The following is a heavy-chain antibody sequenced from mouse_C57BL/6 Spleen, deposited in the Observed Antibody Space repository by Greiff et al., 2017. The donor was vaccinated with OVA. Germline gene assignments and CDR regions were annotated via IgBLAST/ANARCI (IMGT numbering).Heavy chain of an antibody. D-gene: IGHD1-1*01. V-gene: IGHV1-69*01. Sequence: QVQLKQPGAELVMPGASVKLSCKASGYTFTSYWMHWVKQRPGQGLEWIGEIDPSDSYTNYNQKFKGKSTLTVDKSSSTAYMQLSSLTSEDSAVYYCARAYYYGSSWFAYWGQGTLVTVSA. CDR3: ARAYYYGSSWFAY. CDR2: IDPSDSYT. CDR1: GYTFTSYW. J-gene: IGHJ3*01.